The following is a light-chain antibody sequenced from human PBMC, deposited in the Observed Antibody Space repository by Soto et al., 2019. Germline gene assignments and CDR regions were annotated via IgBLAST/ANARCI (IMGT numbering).Light chain of an antibody. Sequence: EIVLTHSPGTLSLSPGERATLSCRASQSVSSSSLAWYQQKRGQAPRLLIHDASSRATGIPDRFSGSGSGKDLTLTISRLEPEDFAVYYCQQYGGSHRTVGHRTKVDIK. CDR1: QSVSSSS. V-gene: IGKV3-20*01. J-gene: IGKJ1*01. CDR2: DAS. CDR3: QQYGGSHRT.